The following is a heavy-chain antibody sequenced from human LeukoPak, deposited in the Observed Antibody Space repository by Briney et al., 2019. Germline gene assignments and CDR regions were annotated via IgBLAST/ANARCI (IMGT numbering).Heavy chain of an antibody. Sequence: SETLSLTCAVYGGSFSGYYWSWIRQPPGKGLEWIGEINHSGSTNYNPSLKSRVTISVDTSKNQFSLKLSSVTAADTAVYYCARELWTTVTPWGQGTLVTVSS. J-gene: IGHJ5*02. D-gene: IGHD4-17*01. V-gene: IGHV4-34*01. CDR3: ARELWTTVTP. CDR1: GGSFSGYY. CDR2: INHSGST.